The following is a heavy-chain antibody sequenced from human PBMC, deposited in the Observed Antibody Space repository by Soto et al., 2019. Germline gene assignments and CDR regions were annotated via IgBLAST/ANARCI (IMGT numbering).Heavy chain of an antibody. J-gene: IGHJ6*02. CDR1: GGSFSGYY. D-gene: IGHD6-19*01. CDR3: ARGGVAVAGTPAGDYYYYGMDV. CDR2: INHSGST. V-gene: IGHV4-34*01. Sequence: SETLSLTCAVYGGSFSGYYWSWIRQPPGKGLEWIGEINHSGSTNYNPSLKSRVTISVDTYKNQFSLKLSSVTAADTAVYYCARGGVAVAGTPAGDYYYYGMDVWGQGTTVT.